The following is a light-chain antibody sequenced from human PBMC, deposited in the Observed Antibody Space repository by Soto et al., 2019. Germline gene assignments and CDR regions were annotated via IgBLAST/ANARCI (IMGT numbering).Light chain of an antibody. CDR2: AAS. CDR3: QQSYSTPPT. V-gene: IGKV1-39*01. CDR1: QSISSY. Sequence: DIQMTQSPSSLSASVGDRVTITCRASQSISSYLNWYQQKPGKAPKLLTYAASSLQSGVPSRFSGSGSGTDFTLTISSLQPEDFATYYCQQSYSTPPTFGRGTKVDIK. J-gene: IGKJ3*01.